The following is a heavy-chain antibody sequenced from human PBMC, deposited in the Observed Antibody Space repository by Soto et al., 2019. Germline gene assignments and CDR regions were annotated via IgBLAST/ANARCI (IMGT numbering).Heavy chain of an antibody. J-gene: IGHJ4*02. Sequence: GGSLRLSCAASGFTFSSYGMTWVRQAPGKGLEWVSFSSATGTGTYYADSVKGRFTISRDNAKNTVYLQMTSLRADDTAVYFCEKASRAGGNYGFYSDFWGQGALVTVSS. CDR3: EKASRAGGNYGFYSDF. CDR2: SSATGTGT. CDR1: GFTFSSYG. V-gene: IGHV3-23*01. D-gene: IGHD1-7*01.